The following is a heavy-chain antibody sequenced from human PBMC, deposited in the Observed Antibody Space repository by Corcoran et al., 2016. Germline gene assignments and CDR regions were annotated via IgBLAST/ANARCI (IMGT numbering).Heavy chain of an antibody. D-gene: IGHD2-21*02. CDR1: GYRFTRYW. J-gene: IGHJ2*01. Sequence: EVQLVQSGAEVKKPGESLKISCKGSGYRFTRYWIGWVRQMPGKGLAWMGIIYPGDSYTRYSPSFQGQVTISADKPISTAYLQWSSLKASDTAMDYCAGQAYCGGDGYVWYFDRWGRGTLVTVSS. V-gene: IGHV5-51*01. CDR2: IYPGDSYT. CDR3: AGQAYCGGDGYVWYFDR.